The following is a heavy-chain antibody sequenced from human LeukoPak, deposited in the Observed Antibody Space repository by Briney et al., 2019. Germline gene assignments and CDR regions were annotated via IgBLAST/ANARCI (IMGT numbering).Heavy chain of an antibody. CDR1: GGAFSSYA. J-gene: IGHJ4*02. V-gene: IGHV1-69*04. Sequence: ASVKVSCKASGGAFSSYAISWVRQAPGQGLEWMGRIIPILGIANYAQKFQGRVTITADKSTSTAYMELSSLRSEDTAIYYCARGPGYICDYWGQGTLVTVSS. D-gene: IGHD5-18*01. CDR2: IIPILGIA. CDR3: ARGPGYICDY.